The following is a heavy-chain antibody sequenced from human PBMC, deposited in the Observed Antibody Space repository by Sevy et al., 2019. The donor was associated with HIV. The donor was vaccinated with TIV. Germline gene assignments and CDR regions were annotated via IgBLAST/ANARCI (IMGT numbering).Heavy chain of an antibody. CDR2: ISGSGGST. CDR1: GFTFSSYA. V-gene: IGHV3-23*01. D-gene: IGHD3-22*01. Sequence: GGSLRLSCAASGFTFSSYAMSWVHQAPGKGLEWVSAISGSGGSTYYADSVKGRFTISRDNSKNTLYLQMNSLRAEDTAVYYCAKEYTYYYDTLDAFDIWGQGTMVTVSS. CDR3: AKEYTYYYDTLDAFDI. J-gene: IGHJ3*02.